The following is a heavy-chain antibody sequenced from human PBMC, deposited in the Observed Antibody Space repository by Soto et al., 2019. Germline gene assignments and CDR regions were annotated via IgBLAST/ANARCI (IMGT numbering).Heavy chain of an antibody. Sequence: PGGSLRLSCAASGFTFSSYWMHWVRQAPGKGLVWVSRIKSDGSITRYADSVKGRFTISRDNAKNTLYLQMNSLRAEDTAVYYCARGYYDTNFDYWGQGTLVTVSS. V-gene: IGHV3-74*01. D-gene: IGHD3-22*01. J-gene: IGHJ4*02. CDR1: GFTFSSYW. CDR3: ARGYYDTNFDY. CDR2: IKSDGSIT.